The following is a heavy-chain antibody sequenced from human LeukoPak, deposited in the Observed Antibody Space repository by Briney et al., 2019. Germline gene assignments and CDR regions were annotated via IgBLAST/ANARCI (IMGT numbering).Heavy chain of an antibody. J-gene: IGHJ4*02. Sequence: PSETLSLTCAVYGGSFSGYYWSWIRQPPGKGLEWIGEINHSGSTNYNPSLKSRVTISVDTSKNQFSLKLSSVTAADTAVYYCARGSGWFGELSQFDYWGQGTLVTVSS. V-gene: IGHV4-34*01. CDR1: GGSFSGYY. D-gene: IGHD3-10*01. CDR3: ARGSGWFGELSQFDY. CDR2: INHSGST.